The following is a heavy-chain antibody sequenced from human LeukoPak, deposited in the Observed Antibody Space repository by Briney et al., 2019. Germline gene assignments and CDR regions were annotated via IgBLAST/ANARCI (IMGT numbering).Heavy chain of an antibody. V-gene: IGHV3-30*04. CDR1: GFTFSSYA. J-gene: IGHJ4*02. D-gene: IGHD6-19*01. CDR3: ARGYSSGWYHPFDY. CDR2: ISYDGSNK. Sequence: GGSLRLSCAASGFTFSSYAMHWVRQAPGKGREWVAVISYDGSNKYYADSVKGRFTISRDNSKNTLYLQMNSLRAEDTAVYYCARGYSSGWYHPFDYWGQGTLVTVSS.